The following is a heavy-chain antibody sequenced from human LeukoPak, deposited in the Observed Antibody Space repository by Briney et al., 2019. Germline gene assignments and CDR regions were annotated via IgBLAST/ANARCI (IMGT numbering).Heavy chain of an antibody. D-gene: IGHD3-16*01. Sequence: GGSLSLSCAASGFTFSSYGMHWVRQAPGKGLEWVAVMSYDGSNKYYADSVKGRLTISRDNSKNTLYLQMNSLRAEDTAVYYCAKDRALGGSGTSTFHYYYGMDVWGQGTTVTVSS. V-gene: IGHV3-30*18. CDR3: AKDRALGGSGTSTFHYYYGMDV. J-gene: IGHJ6*02. CDR2: MSYDGSNK. CDR1: GFTFSSYG.